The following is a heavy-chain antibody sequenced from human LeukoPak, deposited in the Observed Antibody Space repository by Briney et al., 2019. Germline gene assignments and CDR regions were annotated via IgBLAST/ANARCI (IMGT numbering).Heavy chain of an antibody. CDR2: IYSGGST. CDR1: GFTVSSNY. J-gene: IGHJ5*02. V-gene: IGHV3-53*01. D-gene: IGHD3-10*01. CDR3: AKKVRWFGPFDP. Sequence: GGSLRLSCAASGFTVSSNYMGWVRQAPGKGLEWVSVIYSGGSTYYADSVKGRFTISRDNSKNTLYLQMNSLRAEDTAVYYCAKKVRWFGPFDPWGQGTLVTVSS.